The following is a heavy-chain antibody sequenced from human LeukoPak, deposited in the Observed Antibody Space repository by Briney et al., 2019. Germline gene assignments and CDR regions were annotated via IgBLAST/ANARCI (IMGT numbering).Heavy chain of an antibody. CDR2: IYSGGST. V-gene: IGHV3-53*01. D-gene: IGHD3-3*01. Sequence: PGGSLRLSCAASGFTVSSNYMSWVRQAPGKGLEWVSVIYSGGSTYYADSVKGRFTISRDNSKNTLYLQTNSLRAEDTAVYYCARGYYDFWSGYSPADYWGQGTLVTVSS. CDR3: ARGYYDFWSGYSPADY. J-gene: IGHJ4*02. CDR1: GFTVSSNY.